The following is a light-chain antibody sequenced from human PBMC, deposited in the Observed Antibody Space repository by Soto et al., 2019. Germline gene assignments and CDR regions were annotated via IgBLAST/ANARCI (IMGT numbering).Light chain of an antibody. CDR2: GAS. Sequence: VVMTQSPGTLSVSPGERATLSCRASQSVSNNYLAWYQQKPGQAPRLLIYGASNRATGIPDRLSGSWSGTDFTLTISRLEPEDFAVYYCQQYGSSGTFGQGTKVDI. J-gene: IGKJ1*01. CDR3: QQYGSSGT. V-gene: IGKV3-20*01. CDR1: QSVSNNY.